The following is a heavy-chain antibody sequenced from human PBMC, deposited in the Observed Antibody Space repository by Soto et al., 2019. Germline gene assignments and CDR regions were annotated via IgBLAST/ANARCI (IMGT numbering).Heavy chain of an antibody. J-gene: IGHJ4*02. CDR1: GFSFTRAW. V-gene: IGHV3-15*07. CDR3: IGQSTLYGLVFLY. Sequence: EVQLVEAGGGLVEPGGSLGLSCTASGFSFTRAWMNWVRQAPGKGLEWVGRIKSETDGGTTAFTAPVKDRFTISSDGDENTVPFAMNSLMTVDTAVYYCIGQSTLYGLVFLYWGQGNAVTVSS. CDR2: IKSETDGGTT. D-gene: IGHD3-3*01.